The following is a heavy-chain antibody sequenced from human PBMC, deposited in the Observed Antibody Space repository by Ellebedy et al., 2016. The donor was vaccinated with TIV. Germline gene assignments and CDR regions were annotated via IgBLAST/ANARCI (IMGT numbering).Heavy chain of an antibody. Sequence: GESLKISCADSGSTFSSYWMTWVRQPPGKGLEWVANIKQDGRDKYYVDSVRGRFTISRDNAKNSLYLQMNSLTVEDTAVHYCASRYCTISRCFAASWASLDMWGQGTMVTVSS. D-gene: IGHD2-2*01. V-gene: IGHV3-7*01. CDR2: IKQDGRDK. J-gene: IGHJ3*02. CDR1: GSTFSSYW. CDR3: ASRYCTISRCFAASWASLDM.